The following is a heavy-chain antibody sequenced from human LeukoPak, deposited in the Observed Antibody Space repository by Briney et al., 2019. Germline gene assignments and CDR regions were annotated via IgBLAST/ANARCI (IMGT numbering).Heavy chain of an antibody. J-gene: IGHJ4*02. CDR1: GGSISSYH. D-gene: IGHD6-13*01. V-gene: IGHV4-59*01. Sequence: SETLSLTCTVSGGSISSYHWSWIRQPPGKGLEWIGYIYYSGSTNYNPSLKSRVTISVDTSKNQFSLKLSSVTAADTAVYYCARAIAAAVFDYWGQGTLVTVSS. CDR3: ARAIAAAVFDY. CDR2: IYYSGST.